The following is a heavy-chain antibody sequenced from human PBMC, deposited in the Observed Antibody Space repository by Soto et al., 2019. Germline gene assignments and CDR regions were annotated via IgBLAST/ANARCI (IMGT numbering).Heavy chain of an antibody. V-gene: IGHV1-18*01. J-gene: IGHJ5*02. CDR2: INPSNDNT. CDR1: GYTFYRYG. CDR3: ARDTQQYSNGYYLEWFDP. Sequence: QVQLVQSGAEVKKSGASVKVSCKASGYTFYRYGITWVRQAPGQGLEWMGWINPSNDNTNYAQKFRGRDSMTTDASTSTANMELRSLKSDDTAVYYCARDTQQYSNGYYLEWFDPWGQGTLVTVSS. D-gene: IGHD3-22*01.